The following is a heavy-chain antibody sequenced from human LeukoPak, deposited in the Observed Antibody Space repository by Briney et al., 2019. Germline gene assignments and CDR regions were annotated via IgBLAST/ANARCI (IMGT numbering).Heavy chain of an antibody. V-gene: IGHV3-74*01. CDR3: AREEYRPIDYGDYTRAYDY. J-gene: IGHJ4*02. D-gene: IGHD4-17*01. CDR2: INSDGSST. Sequence: PGGSLRLSCAASGFTFSSYWMHWVRQAPGKGLVWVSRINSDGSSTTYADSVKGRFTISRDNAKNTLSLQMNSLRAEDTAVYYCAREEYRPIDYGDYTRAYDYWGQGTLVTVSS. CDR1: GFTFSSYW.